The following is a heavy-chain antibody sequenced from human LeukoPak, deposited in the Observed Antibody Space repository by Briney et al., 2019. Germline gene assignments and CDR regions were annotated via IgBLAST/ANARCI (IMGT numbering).Heavy chain of an antibody. CDR1: GFTFSNAW. CDR3: TTYTYYYDSSGYYSLLLFDY. Sequence: GGSLRLSCAASGFTFSNAWMSWVRQAPGKGLEWVGRIKSKTDGGTTDYAAPVKGRFTISRDDSKNTLYLQMNSLKTEDTAVYYCTTYTYYYDSSGYYSLLLFDYWGQGTLVTVSS. J-gene: IGHJ4*02. V-gene: IGHV3-15*01. D-gene: IGHD3-22*01. CDR2: IKSKTDGGTT.